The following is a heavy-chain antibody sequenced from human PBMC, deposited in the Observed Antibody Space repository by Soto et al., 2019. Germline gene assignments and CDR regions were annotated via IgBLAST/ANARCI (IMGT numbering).Heavy chain of an antibody. CDR3: ARVWGGAFDI. D-gene: IGHD3-10*01. Sequence: PSATLSLTCTVSGGSVSSGSYYWCWIRQPPGKGLEWIGYIYYSGSTNYNPSLKSRVTISVDTSKNQFSLKLSSVTAADTAVYYCARVWGGAFDIWGQGTMVTVSS. J-gene: IGHJ3*02. CDR2: IYYSGST. CDR1: GGSVSSGSYY. V-gene: IGHV4-61*01.